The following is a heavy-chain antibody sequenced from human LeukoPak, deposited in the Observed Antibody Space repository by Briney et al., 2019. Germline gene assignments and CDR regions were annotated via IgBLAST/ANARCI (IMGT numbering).Heavy chain of an antibody. V-gene: IGHV4-59*08. CDR1: GGSISSYY. Sequence: SETLSLTCTVSGGSISSYYWSWIRQPPGKGLEWLGYIYYSGSTNYNPSLKSRVTISVDTSKNQFSLKLSSVTAADTAVYYCAGELWFGELLDLNWFDPWGQGTLVTVSS. CDR2: IYYSGST. J-gene: IGHJ5*02. CDR3: AGELWFGELLDLNWFDP. D-gene: IGHD3-10*01.